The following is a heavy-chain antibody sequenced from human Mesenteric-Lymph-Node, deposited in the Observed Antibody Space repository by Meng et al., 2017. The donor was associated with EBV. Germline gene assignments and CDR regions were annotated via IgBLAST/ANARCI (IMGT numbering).Heavy chain of an antibody. D-gene: IGHD1-26*01. Sequence: PPRQTSGPVRVTPSEPLSLSCTVSRGSISSSGYYWGWIRQPPGKRLEWIGTYYNSGSTHYNPSLKSRVTISVDTSNNQFSLRLISVTAADTAAYYCARQGPSGRTFDYWGQGTLVTVSS. CDR1: RGSISSSGYY. J-gene: IGHJ4*02. CDR2: YYNSGST. CDR3: ARQGPSGRTFDY. V-gene: IGHV4-39*01.